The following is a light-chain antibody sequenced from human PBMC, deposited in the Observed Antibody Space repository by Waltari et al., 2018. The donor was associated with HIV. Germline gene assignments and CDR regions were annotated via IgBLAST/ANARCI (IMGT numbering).Light chain of an antibody. CDR1: QSVGPF. CDR2: QAS. CDR3: HQYASFSGT. V-gene: IGKV1-5*03. J-gene: IGKJ1*01. Sequence: DIRLTQSPSTLSASAGDRVAITCRAGQSVGPFLAWYQQKPGKPPKLRIFQASTLEGGVPSRFSGRVSGSDFTLTINGLQSDDFATYYCHQYASFSGTFGQGTKVELK.